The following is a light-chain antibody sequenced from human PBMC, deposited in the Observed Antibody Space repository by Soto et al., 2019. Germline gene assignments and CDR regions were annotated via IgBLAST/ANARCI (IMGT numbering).Light chain of an antibody. CDR3: SPYRDSGTTHYV. CDR2: DVS. J-gene: IGLJ1*01. CDR1: SSDIGGDYY. V-gene: IGLV2-14*03. Sequence: QSALTQPASLSGSPGQWITISCTGTSSDIGGDYYVSWYQQHPSKAPKLMISDVSNRPSGVSNRFSGSKSGNTASLTISGLQAEDEADYYCSPYRDSGTTHYVFGTGTKVTVL.